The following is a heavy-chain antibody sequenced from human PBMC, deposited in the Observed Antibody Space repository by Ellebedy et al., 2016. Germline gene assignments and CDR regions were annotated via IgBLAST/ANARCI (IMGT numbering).Heavy chain of an antibody. CDR3: ARDGVVGAPRLPYYYYYGMDV. D-gene: IGHD1-26*01. CDR1: GFTFSSYW. Sequence: GGSLRLXXAASGFTFSSYWMHWVRQAPGKGLVWVSRINSDGSSTSYADSVKGRFTISRDNAKNTLYLQMNSLRAEDTAVYYCARDGVVGAPRLPYYYYYGMDVWGQGTTVTVSS. J-gene: IGHJ6*02. CDR2: INSDGSST. V-gene: IGHV3-74*01.